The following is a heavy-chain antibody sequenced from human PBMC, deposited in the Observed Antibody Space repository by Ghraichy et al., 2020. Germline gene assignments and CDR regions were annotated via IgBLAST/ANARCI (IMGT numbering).Heavy chain of an antibody. Sequence: GGSLRLSCAASGFTFVDYAMPWVRQVPGKGLEWVSSISWNSGSIGYADSVKGRFTISRDNTKNSLYLQMNSLRAEDTALYYCAKAVAGKYSMDVGGQEATVAVSS. CDR2: ISWNSGSI. CDR3: AKAVAGKYSMDV. V-gene: IGHV3-9*01. CDR1: GFTFVDYA. D-gene: IGHD6-19*01. J-gene: IGHJ6*02.